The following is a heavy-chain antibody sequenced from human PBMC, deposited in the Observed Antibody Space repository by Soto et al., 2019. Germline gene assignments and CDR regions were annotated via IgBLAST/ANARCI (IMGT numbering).Heavy chain of an antibody. CDR2: IYYSGST. J-gene: IGHJ3*02. D-gene: IGHD2-15*01. V-gene: IGHV4-39*01. Sequence: TLSLTCTVSGGSISSSSYYWGWIRQPPGKGLEWIGSIYYSGSTYYNPSLKSRVTISVDTSKNQLSLKLSSVTAADTAVYYCARRDIVVVVAATHAFDIWGQGTMVTVSS. CDR1: GGSISSSSYY. CDR3: ARRDIVVVVAATHAFDI.